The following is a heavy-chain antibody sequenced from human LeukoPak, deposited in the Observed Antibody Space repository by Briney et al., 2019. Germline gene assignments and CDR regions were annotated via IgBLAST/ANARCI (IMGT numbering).Heavy chain of an antibody. J-gene: IGHJ5*02. CDR2: ISAYNGNT. CDR3: ARDYTRSMIVAPSVNWFDP. Sequence: GASVKVSCKASGYTFTSYGISWVRQAPGQGLEWMGWISAYNGNTNYAQKLQGRVTMTTDTSTSTAYMELRSLRSDDTAVYYCARDYTRSMIVAPSVNWFDPWGQGTLVTVSS. V-gene: IGHV1-18*01. CDR1: GYTFTSYG. D-gene: IGHD3-22*01.